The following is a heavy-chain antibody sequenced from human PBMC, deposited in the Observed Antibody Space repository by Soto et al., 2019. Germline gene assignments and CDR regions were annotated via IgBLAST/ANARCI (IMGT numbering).Heavy chain of an antibody. CDR2: ISAYNGNT. D-gene: IGHD3-10*01. CDR1: GYTFTSYG. J-gene: IGHJ4*02. CDR3: ARDKGDGSGSYYGY. Sequence: QVQLVQSGAEVKKPGASVKVSCKASGYTFTSYGISWVRQAPGQGLEWMGWISAYNGNTNYAQKLQGRVTMTTDTPPSTPNMELRSLRSDDTAVYYCARDKGDGSGSYYGYWGQGTLVTVSS. V-gene: IGHV1-18*01.